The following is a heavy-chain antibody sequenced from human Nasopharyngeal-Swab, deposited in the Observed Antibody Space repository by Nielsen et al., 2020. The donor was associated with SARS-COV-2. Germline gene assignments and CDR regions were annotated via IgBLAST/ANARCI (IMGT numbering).Heavy chain of an antibody. J-gene: IGHJ4*02. CDR3: ARVSRGPSGSYYSLNFDY. Sequence: GESLKISCAASGFTFSSYAMHWVRQAPGKGLEWVAVISYDGSNKYYADSVKGRFTISRDNSKNTRYLQMNSLRAEDTAVYYCARVSRGPSGSYYSLNFDYWGQGTLVTVSS. V-gene: IGHV3-30-3*01. CDR1: GFTFSSYA. CDR2: ISYDGSNK. D-gene: IGHD1-26*01.